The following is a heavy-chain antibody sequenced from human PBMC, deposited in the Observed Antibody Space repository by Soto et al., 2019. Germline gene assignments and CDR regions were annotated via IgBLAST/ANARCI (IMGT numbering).Heavy chain of an antibody. CDR3: ARGGEYSSSLGYYYYMDV. CDR1: GYTFTSYD. D-gene: IGHD6-6*01. V-gene: IGHV1-8*01. J-gene: IGHJ6*03. Sequence: QVQLVQSGAEVKKPGASVKVSCKASGYTFTSYDINWVRQATGQGLEWMGWMNPNSGNTGYAQKFQGRVTMTRNTSISTAYMGLSSLRSEDTAVYYCARGGEYSSSLGYYYYMDVWGKGTTVTVSS. CDR2: MNPNSGNT.